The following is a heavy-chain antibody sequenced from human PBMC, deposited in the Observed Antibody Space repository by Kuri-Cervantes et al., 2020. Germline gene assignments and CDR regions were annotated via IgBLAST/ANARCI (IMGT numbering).Heavy chain of an antibody. CDR3: ARDGGDDSMVQGVIFPYYYMDV. CDR2: IIPIFGTA. Sequence: SVKVSCKASGYTFTSYYMHWVRQAPGQGLEWMGGIIPIFGTANYAQKFQGRVTITADESTSTAYMELSSLRSEDTAVYYCARDGGDDSMVQGVIFPYYYMDVWGKGTTVTVSS. D-gene: IGHD3-10*01. V-gene: IGHV1-69*13. CDR1: GYTFTSYY. J-gene: IGHJ6*03.